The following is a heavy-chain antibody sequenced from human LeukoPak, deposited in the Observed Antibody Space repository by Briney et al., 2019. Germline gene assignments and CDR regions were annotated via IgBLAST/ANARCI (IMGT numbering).Heavy chain of an antibody. CDR3: TRGLPYYYDSSGYPLDAFDI. Sequence: GGSLRLSCAASGFTFSGSAMHWVRLASGKGLEWVGRIRSKANSYATAYAASVKGRFTISRDDSKNTAYLQMNSLKTEDTAVYYCTRGLPYYYDSSGYPLDAFDIWGQGTMVTVSS. V-gene: IGHV3-73*01. D-gene: IGHD3-22*01. J-gene: IGHJ3*02. CDR1: GFTFSGSA. CDR2: IRSKANSYAT.